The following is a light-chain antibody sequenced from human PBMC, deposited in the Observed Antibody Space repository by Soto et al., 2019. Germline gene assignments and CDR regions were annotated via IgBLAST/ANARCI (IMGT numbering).Light chain of an antibody. J-gene: IGKJ3*01. CDR2: AAS. V-gene: IGKV1-9*01. Sequence: DIQLTQSPSFLSASVGDRVTITCRASQGISSYLAWYQQKPGKAPKLLIYAASTLQSGVTSRFSGSGSGTEFTLTISGLQPEDFASYYCQHLIPYPPVFIFGPGTKVDIK. CDR3: QHLIPYPPVFI. CDR1: QGISSY.